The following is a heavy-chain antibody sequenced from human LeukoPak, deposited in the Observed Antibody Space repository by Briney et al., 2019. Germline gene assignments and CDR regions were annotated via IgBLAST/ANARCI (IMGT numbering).Heavy chain of an antibody. D-gene: IGHD2-15*01. CDR3: ARHLYCSGGSCYSEFDY. CDR2: IYPGDSDT. CDR1: GYSFTSYW. J-gene: IGHJ4*02. Sequence: GESLKISCKGSGYSFTSYWIGRVRQMPGKGLEWMGIIYPGDSDTRYSPSFQGQVTISADKSISTAYLQWSSLKASDTAMYYCARHLYCSGGSCYSEFDYWGQGTLVTVSS. V-gene: IGHV5-51*01.